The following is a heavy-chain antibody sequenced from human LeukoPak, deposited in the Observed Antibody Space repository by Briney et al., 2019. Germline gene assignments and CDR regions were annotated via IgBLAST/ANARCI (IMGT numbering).Heavy chain of an antibody. D-gene: IGHD2-2*01. CDR1: GFTFSSYA. Sequence: GGSLRLSCAASGFTFSSYAMSWVRQAPGKGLEWVSAISGSGDSTYYGDSVKGRFTISRDNSKNTLYLQMNSLRAEDTAVFYCAKDRTSAPGYCSSTSCYLGPNHFDYWGQGTLVTVSS. CDR3: AKDRTSAPGYCSSTSCYLGPNHFDY. CDR2: ISGSGDST. V-gene: IGHV3-23*01. J-gene: IGHJ4*02.